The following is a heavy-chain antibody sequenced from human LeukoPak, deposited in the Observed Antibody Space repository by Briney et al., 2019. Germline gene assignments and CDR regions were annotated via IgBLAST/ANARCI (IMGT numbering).Heavy chain of an antibody. CDR2: ISVNNGNT. Sequence: GASVKVSCKVSGYTFSNFGISWVRQAPGQGLEWMGWISVNNGNTNYAQNFQGRVTMTTDTSTSTAYMELRSLRSDDTAVYYCARVGPTHYYYFLDVWGKGTTVTVSS. V-gene: IGHV1-18*01. J-gene: IGHJ6*04. CDR1: GYTFSNFG. D-gene: IGHD1-26*01. CDR3: ARVGPTHYYYFLDV.